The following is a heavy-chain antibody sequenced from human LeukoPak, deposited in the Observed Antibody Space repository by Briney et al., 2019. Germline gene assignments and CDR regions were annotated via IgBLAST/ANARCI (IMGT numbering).Heavy chain of an antibody. CDR3: ARDVTYCSSTSCHPGPFDY. CDR1: GFTFSSYE. V-gene: IGHV3-48*03. J-gene: IGHJ4*02. CDR2: ISSSGSTI. Sequence: HPGGSLRLSCAASGFTFSSYEMNWVRQAPGKGLEWVSYISSSGSTIYYADSVKGRFTTSRDNAKNSLYLQMNSLRAEDTAVYYCARDVTYCSSTSCHPGPFDYWGQGTLVTVSS. D-gene: IGHD2-2*01.